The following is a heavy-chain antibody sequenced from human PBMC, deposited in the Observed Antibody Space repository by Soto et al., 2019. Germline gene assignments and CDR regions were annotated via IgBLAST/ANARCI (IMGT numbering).Heavy chain of an antibody. CDR3: ARTNTIFGVVIAFDY. D-gene: IGHD3-3*01. J-gene: IGHJ4*02. CDR2: ISAYNGNT. V-gene: IGHV1-18*01. CDR1: GYTFTSYG. Sequence: ASVKVSCKASGYTFTSYGISWVRQAPGQGLEWMGWISAYNGNTNYAQKLQGRVTMTTDTSTSTAYMELRSLRSDDTAVYYCARTNTIFGVVIAFDYWGQGTLVTVSS.